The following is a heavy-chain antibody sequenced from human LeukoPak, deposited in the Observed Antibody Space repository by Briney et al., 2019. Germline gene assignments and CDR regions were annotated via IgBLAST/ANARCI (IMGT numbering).Heavy chain of an antibody. Sequence: GGSLRLSCEGSGFTFSNYWMSWVRQAPGKGLEWVANIKTDGSEKYYVDSVKGRFTISRDNAKNSLYLQMNSLRAEDTAVYYCARGGALRYCSGGSCYQYYFDYWGQGTLVTVSS. V-gene: IGHV3-7*01. CDR3: ARGGALRYCSGGSCYQYYFDY. J-gene: IGHJ4*02. CDR2: IKTDGSEK. CDR1: GFTFSNYW. D-gene: IGHD2-15*01.